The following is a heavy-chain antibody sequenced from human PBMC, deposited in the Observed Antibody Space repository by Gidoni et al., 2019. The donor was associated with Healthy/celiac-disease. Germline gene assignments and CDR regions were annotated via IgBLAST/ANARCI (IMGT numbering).Heavy chain of an antibody. Sequence: QVQLQESGPGLVKPSETLSLTCTVSGGSLSSYYWSWIRQPPGKGLEWIGYIYYSGSTNYNPSLKSRVTISVDTSKNQFSLKLSSVTAADTAVYYCARVWSSSWYVSYYFDYWGQGTLVTVSS. CDR2: IYYSGST. V-gene: IGHV4-59*01. CDR1: GGSLSSYY. J-gene: IGHJ4*02. D-gene: IGHD6-13*01. CDR3: ARVWSSSWYVSYYFDY.